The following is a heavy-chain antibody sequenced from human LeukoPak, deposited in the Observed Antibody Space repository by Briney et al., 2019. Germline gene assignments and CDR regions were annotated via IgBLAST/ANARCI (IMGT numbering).Heavy chain of an antibody. CDR3: AKDLGLLLQNIRFDY. J-gene: IGHJ4*02. V-gene: IGHV3-53*05. D-gene: IGHD3-22*01. Sequence: GGSLRLSCAASGFTVSSNYMNWVRQAPGKGLEWVSLIYSGGSTYYADSVKGRFTISRDNAKNSLYLQMNSLRAEDTALYYCAKDLGLLLQNIRFDYWGQGTLVTVSS. CDR1: GFTVSSNY. CDR2: IYSGGST.